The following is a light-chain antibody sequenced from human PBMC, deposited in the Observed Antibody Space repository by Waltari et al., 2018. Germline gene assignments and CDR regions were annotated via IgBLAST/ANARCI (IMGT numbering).Light chain of an antibody. CDR2: QDS. J-gene: IGLJ2*01. CDR3: QASDSSTVE. CDR1: KVGDKF. V-gene: IGLV3-1*01. Sequence: SYELTQPPSVSVSPGQTASITCSGEKVGDKFACWYQQKPGQSPGLVIYQDSKRPSGIPERCSGANSGNTATLTIRGTQAIDEADFYCQASDSSTVEFGGGTKLTVL.